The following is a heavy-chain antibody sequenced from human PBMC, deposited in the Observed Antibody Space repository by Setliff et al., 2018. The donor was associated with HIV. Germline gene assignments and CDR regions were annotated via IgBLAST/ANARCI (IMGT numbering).Heavy chain of an antibody. V-gene: IGHV1-8*01. D-gene: IGHD6-19*01. J-gene: IGHJ6*03. CDR2: MSPNSGNT. Sequence: ASVKVSCKASGYTFTSYDINWVRQATGQGLEWMGWMSPNSGNTGYAQKFQGRVTMTRNTSISTAYMELSGLRSEDTAVYYCARGLAVAGKSYYSYYYMDVWGKGTTVTVSS. CDR3: ARGLAVAGKSYYSYYYMDV. CDR1: GYTFTSYD.